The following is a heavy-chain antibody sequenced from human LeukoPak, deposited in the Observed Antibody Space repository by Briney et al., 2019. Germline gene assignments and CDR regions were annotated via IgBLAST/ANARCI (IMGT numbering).Heavy chain of an antibody. D-gene: IGHD1-26*01. CDR1: GFTFSSYW. V-gene: IGHV3-7*01. CDR2: IKQDGSEK. J-gene: IGHJ4*02. CDR3: ARWAGGHYDY. Sequence: PGGSLRLSCAASGFTFSSYWMSWVRQAPGKGLEWVANIKQDGSEKYYVDSVKGRFTISRDNGKNSMYLQMNSLRAEDTAVYYCARWAGGHYDYWGQGTLVTVYS.